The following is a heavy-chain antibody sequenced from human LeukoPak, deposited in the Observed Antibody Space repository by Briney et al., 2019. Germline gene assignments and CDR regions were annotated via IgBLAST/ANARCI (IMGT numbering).Heavy chain of an antibody. D-gene: IGHD3-10*01. Sequence: GASVKVSCKASGYTFTGYYMHWVRQAPGQGLEWMGWINPNSGGTNYAQKFQGRVTMTRDTSISTAYMELSRLRSDDTAVYYCARGAADYYGSGSYYAEKDYWGQGTLVTVSS. V-gene: IGHV1-2*02. CDR3: ARGAADYYGSGSYYAEKDY. CDR2: INPNSGGT. CDR1: GYTFTGYY. J-gene: IGHJ4*02.